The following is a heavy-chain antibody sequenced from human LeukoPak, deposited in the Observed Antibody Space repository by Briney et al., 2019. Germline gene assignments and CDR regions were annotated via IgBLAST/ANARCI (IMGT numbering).Heavy chain of an antibody. CDR3: AKRFLSSDFDY. V-gene: IGHV3-30*18. Sequence: GRSLRFSCAAPGIXSSTSGMHWFRQAPGKGQEWVAAISYDGSNTFYADSVKGRFTITRDNSKNTLYLQMNCLRAEDTAVYFCAKRFLSSDFDYWGQGTLVSVSS. CDR1: GIXSSTSG. D-gene: IGHD3-10*01. CDR2: ISYDGSNT. J-gene: IGHJ4*02.